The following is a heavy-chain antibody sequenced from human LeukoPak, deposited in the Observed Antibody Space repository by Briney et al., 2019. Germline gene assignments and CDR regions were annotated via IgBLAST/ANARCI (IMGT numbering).Heavy chain of an antibody. J-gene: IGHJ6*02. CDR2: IGSDNKT. CDR3: ARDLRYYVAMDV. D-gene: IGHD3-10*02. Sequence: PGGSLRLSCEASGFTFSVYGMTWVRQAPGKGLEWVSSIGSDNKTHYSGSVKGRFAISRDNSKRMVFLQMNSLRAEDTAGYYCARDLRYYVAMDVWGQGTTVTVSS. CDR1: GFTFSVYG. V-gene: IGHV3-23*01.